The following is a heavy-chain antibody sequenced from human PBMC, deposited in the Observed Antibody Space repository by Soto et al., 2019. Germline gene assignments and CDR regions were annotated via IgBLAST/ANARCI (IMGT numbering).Heavy chain of an antibody. J-gene: IGHJ4*02. V-gene: IGHV3-7*01. CDR3: VREDWHRFDS. CDR2: ISGGASDK. CDR1: GFMFSAYW. Sequence: EVQLVESGGRLVQPGGSLRLCCAASGFMFSAYWMSWVRQDSGKGLEWVATISGGASDKFYVDSVKGRFTISRDDSKNTLYLQMNSLRDEDTAVYYCVREDWHRFDSWGQGTLVTVSS. D-gene: IGHD2-21*01.